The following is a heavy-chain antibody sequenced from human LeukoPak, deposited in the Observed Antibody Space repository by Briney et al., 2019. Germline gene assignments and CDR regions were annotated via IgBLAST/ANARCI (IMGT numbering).Heavy chain of an antibody. CDR3: ARDRSGTGMDV. J-gene: IGHJ6*04. CDR2: IYYSGST. Sequence: SETLSLTCTVSGGSISSYYWSWIRQPLGKGLEWIGYIYYSGSTNYNPSLKSRVTISVDTSKNQFSLKLSSVTAADTAVYYCARDRSGTGMDVWGKGTTVTVSS. CDR1: GGSISSYY. V-gene: IGHV4-59*01.